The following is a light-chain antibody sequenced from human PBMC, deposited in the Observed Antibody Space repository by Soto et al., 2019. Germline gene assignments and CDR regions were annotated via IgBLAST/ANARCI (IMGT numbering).Light chain of an antibody. Sequence: EIVLTQSSATLSLSPGERATLSCRASQSVTSNALAWYQQKPGQPPRLLIYGVSSRATGIPDRFSGSGSGTDFTLTISSPEPEDFAVYYCQQRSKWPLTFGGGTKVDIK. V-gene: IGKV3-11*01. CDR3: QQRSKWPLT. CDR1: QSVTSN. J-gene: IGKJ4*01. CDR2: GVS.